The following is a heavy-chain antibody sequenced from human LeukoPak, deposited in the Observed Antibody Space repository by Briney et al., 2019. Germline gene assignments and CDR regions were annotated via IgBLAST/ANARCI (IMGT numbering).Heavy chain of an antibody. CDR2: IYYCGST. D-gene: IGHD3-22*01. CDR3: ARGRPDNYYDSSGYYFQH. V-gene: IGHV4-59*01. Sequence: SETLSLTCTVSGGSISSCYWSWIRQPPRQGLERIGYIYYCGSTNSNPSLTRRVTVSVYTSKDQFSLKLSSVTAADTPVYYCARGRPDNYYDSSGYYFQHWGQGTLVTVSS. CDR1: GGSISSCY. J-gene: IGHJ1*01.